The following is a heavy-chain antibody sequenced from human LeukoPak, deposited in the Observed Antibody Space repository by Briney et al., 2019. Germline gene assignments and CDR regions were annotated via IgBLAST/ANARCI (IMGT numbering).Heavy chain of an antibody. V-gene: IGHV4-59*01. CDR1: GGSISSYH. CDR2: IYYSRST. D-gene: IGHD3-3*01. J-gene: IGHJ5*02. Sequence: SETLSLTCTVSGGSISSYHWSWIRQPPGKGLEWIGYIYYSRSTNYNPSLKSRVTISVDTSKNQFSLKLSSVTAADTAVYYCARRNYDFWSGSWFDPWGQGTLVTVSS. CDR3: ARRNYDFWSGSWFDP.